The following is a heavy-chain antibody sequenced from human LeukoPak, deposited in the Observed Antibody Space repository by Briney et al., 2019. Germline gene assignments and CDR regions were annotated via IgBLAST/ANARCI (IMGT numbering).Heavy chain of an antibody. V-gene: IGHV1-69*05. Sequence: EASVKVSCKASGGTFSSYAISWVRQAPGQGLEWMGGIIPIFGTANYAQKFQGRVTITTDESTSAAYMELSSLRSDDTAVYYCARAEAIDYWGQGTPVTVSS. CDR2: IIPIFGTA. J-gene: IGHJ4*02. D-gene: IGHD5-12*01. CDR1: GGTFSSYA. CDR3: ARAEAIDY.